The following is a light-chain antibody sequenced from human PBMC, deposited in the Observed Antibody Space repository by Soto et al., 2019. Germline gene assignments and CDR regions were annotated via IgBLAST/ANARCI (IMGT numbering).Light chain of an antibody. V-gene: IGKV3-11*01. CDR2: GAS. Sequence: IVMTQSPAAVSVSPGDTATLSCSASLRVGTNLAWYHHRPCHAPRLLIYGASTRATGIPARFSGSGSGTEFTLTISSLEPADFAVYYCQERTGWPPWTFGQGTKVDI. CDR1: LRVGTN. J-gene: IGKJ1*01. CDR3: QERTGWPPWT.